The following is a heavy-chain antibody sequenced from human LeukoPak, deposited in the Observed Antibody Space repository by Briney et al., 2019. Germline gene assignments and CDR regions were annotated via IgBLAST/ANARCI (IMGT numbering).Heavy chain of an antibody. D-gene: IGHD6-6*01. J-gene: IGHJ4*02. Sequence: PGGSLRLSCVASGFTFDDYAMHWVRQAPGKGLEWVSSISWNSGNIGYADSVKGRFTISRDNAKNSLYLQMNSLRAEDMALYYCTKDRGKYSSSSGLDYWGQGTLVTVSS. CDR3: TKDRGKYSSSSGLDY. CDR1: GFTFDDYA. V-gene: IGHV3-9*03. CDR2: ISWNSGNI.